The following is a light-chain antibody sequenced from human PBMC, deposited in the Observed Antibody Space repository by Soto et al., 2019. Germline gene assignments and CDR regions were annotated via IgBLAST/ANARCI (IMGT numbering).Light chain of an antibody. CDR2: GAS. Sequence: EIVLTQSPGTLSLSPGERATLSCRASQSFNSIYLAWYQQQPGQAPRLLIYGASTRATGIPARFSGSGSGTEFTLTISSLQSEDFAVYYCQQYNNWLTFGGGTKVDIK. J-gene: IGKJ4*01. V-gene: IGKV3-15*01. CDR1: QSFNSIY. CDR3: QQYNNWLT.